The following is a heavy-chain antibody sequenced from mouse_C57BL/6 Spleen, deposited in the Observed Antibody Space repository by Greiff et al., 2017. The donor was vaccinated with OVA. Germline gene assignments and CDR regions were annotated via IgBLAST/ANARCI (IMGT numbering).Heavy chain of an antibody. CDR3: ARGDNGGGYFEV. D-gene: IGHD3-3*01. J-gene: IGHJ1*03. Sequence: QVQLQQSGAELVKPGASVKMSCKASGYTFTTYPIEWVKQNHGQSLEWIGNFHPYNDDTKYNEKFKGKATLTVEKSSSTVYLELSRLTSDDSAVYYCARGDNGGGYFEVWGTGTTVTVSS. CDR1: GYTFTTYP. CDR2: FHPYNDDT. V-gene: IGHV1-47*01.